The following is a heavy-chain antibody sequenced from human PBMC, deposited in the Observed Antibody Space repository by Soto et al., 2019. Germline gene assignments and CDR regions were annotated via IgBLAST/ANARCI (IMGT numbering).Heavy chain of an antibody. V-gene: IGHV3-23*01. Sequence: GGSLRLSCAASGFTFSDYAMSWVRQAPGKGLEWVSVISGSGGTIYYADSVKGRFTISRDNSKNTMYLQMKSLRAEDTAVYYCAKWVTSSWPKYYYGMDVWGQGTTVTVSS. CDR3: AKWVTSSWPKYYYGMDV. J-gene: IGHJ6*02. D-gene: IGHD6-13*01. CDR2: ISGSGGTI. CDR1: GFTFSDYA.